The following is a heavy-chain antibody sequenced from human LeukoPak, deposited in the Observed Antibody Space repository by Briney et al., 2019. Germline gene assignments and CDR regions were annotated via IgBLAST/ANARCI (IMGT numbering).Heavy chain of an antibody. CDR3: ARGGYYDSSGYYYVGYFHH. D-gene: IGHD3-22*01. CDR1: GFTFSSYE. CDR2: IYFSGSTI. J-gene: IGHJ1*01. Sequence: GGTLRLSCAASGFTFSSYEMNWVRQAPGKGLEWVSYIYFSGSTIYYADSVKGRFTISRDNAKNSLYVQMNSLRAEDTAVYYCARGGYYDSSGYYYVGYFHHWGQGTLVT. V-gene: IGHV3-48*03.